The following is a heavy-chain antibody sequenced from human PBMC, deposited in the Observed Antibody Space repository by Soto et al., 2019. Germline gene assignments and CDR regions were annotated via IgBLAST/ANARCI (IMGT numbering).Heavy chain of an antibody. CDR3: AKAWKWGIVVVPVYDP. CDR2: ISGSGGST. J-gene: IGHJ5*02. V-gene: IGHV3-23*01. D-gene: IGHD2-2*01. Sequence: GGSLRLSCAASGFTFSSYAMSWVRQAPGKGLEWVSAISGSGGSTYYADSVRGRFTISRDNSKNTVYLQMNSLRAEDTALYYCAKAWKWGIVVVPVYDPWGLGTLVTVSS. CDR1: GFTFSSYA.